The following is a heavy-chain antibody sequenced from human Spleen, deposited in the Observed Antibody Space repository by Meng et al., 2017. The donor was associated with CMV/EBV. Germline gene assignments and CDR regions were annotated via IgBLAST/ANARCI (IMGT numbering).Heavy chain of an antibody. CDR3: TEWDYGDYSGSQY. J-gene: IGHJ4*02. Sequence: SGFTFSNAWMSWVRQAPGKGLEWVGRIKSKTDGGTTDYAAPVKGRFTISRDDSKNTLYLQMNSLKTEDTAVYYCTEWDYGDYSGSQYWGQGTLVTVSS. V-gene: IGHV3-15*01. CDR1: GFTFSNAW. D-gene: IGHD4-17*01. CDR2: IKSKTDGGTT.